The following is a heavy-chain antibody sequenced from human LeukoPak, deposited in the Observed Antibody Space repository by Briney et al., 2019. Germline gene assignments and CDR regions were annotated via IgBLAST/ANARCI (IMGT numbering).Heavy chain of an antibody. J-gene: IGHJ4*02. CDR2: ISGSGGST. CDR1: GFSFSSYA. Sequence: GKSLRLSCAASGFSFSSYAMSWVRQAPGKGLEWVSAISGSGGSTYYADSVKGRFTISRDNSKNTLYLQMNSLRAEDTAVYYCAKSAVPCSSTSCDSPFDYWGQGTLVTVSS. CDR3: AKSAVPCSSTSCDSPFDY. V-gene: IGHV3-23*01. D-gene: IGHD2-2*02.